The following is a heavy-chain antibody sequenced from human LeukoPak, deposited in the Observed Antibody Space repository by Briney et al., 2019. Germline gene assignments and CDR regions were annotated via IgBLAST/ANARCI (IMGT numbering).Heavy chain of an antibody. Sequence: SETLSLTCTVSGGSVSSTHYWGWIRQPPGKGLEWIGSIYYGGSTYYNASLRSRVTTSVDTSKNQFSLKLNSVTAADTAVYYCARDNVVRGVPFDYWGQGTLVTVSS. CDR1: GGSVSSTHY. V-gene: IGHV4-39*07. CDR2: IYYGGST. J-gene: IGHJ4*02. D-gene: IGHD3-10*01. CDR3: ARDNVVRGVPFDY.